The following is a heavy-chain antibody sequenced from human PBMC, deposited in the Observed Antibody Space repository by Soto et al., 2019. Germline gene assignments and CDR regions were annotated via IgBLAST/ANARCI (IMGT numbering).Heavy chain of an antibody. CDR1: GDSISSGAYY. Sequence: QVQLQESGPGLVRPSQTLSLTCTVSGDSISSGAYYWSWIRQDPGKGLEWIGYIHYSGSTYYNPSLSSRITIALDASNFQFSVGLSSVTAAYTAVYYCVREDPGISSSLRGMFDFRGQGALVTVSS. CDR3: VREDPGISSSLRGMFDF. D-gene: IGHD3-10*01. CDR2: IHYSGST. V-gene: IGHV4-31*03. J-gene: IGHJ4*02.